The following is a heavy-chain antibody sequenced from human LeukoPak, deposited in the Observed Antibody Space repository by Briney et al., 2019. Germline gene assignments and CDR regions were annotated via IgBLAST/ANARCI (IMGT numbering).Heavy chain of an antibody. Sequence: GGSLRLSCAASGFTFSRYSMNWVRQAPGKGLQWVSSISSSSSYIYYADSVKGRFTISRDNAKNSLYLQMNSLRAEDTAVYYCARVATIVGASQFDYWGQGTLVTVSS. J-gene: IGHJ4*02. D-gene: IGHD1-26*01. CDR3: ARVATIVGASQFDY. V-gene: IGHV3-21*01. CDR1: GFTFSRYS. CDR2: ISSSSSYI.